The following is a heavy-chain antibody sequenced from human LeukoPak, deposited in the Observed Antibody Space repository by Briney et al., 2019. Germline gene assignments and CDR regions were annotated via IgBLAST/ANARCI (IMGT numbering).Heavy chain of an antibody. J-gene: IGHJ4*02. CDR1: GFTVSSNY. V-gene: IGHV3-66*02. CDR2: IYSGGST. CDR3: ARERAVAGVDY. Sequence: GGSLRLSCAASGFTVSSNYMGWVRQAPGKGLEWVSVIYSGGSTYYADSVKGRFTISRDNSKNTLYLQMNSLRAEDTAVYYCARERAVAGVDYWGQGTLVTVSS. D-gene: IGHD6-19*01.